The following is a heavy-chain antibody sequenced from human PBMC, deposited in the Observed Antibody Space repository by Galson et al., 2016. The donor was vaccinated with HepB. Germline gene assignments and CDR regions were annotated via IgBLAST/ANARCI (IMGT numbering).Heavy chain of an antibody. CDR2: IYWDGDE. D-gene: IGHD1-26*01. J-gene: IGHJ4*02. Sequence: PALVKPTQTLTLTCIFSGFSLSTTRVGVGWMRQPPGETLEWLAHIYWDGDERYSPSLKSRLTITKDTSKNRVVLTMTNMDPVDTATYYCVHIVHSGSYYYFAYWGQGTLVTVSS. CDR1: GFSLSTTRVG. V-gene: IGHV2-5*02. CDR3: VHIVHSGSYYYFAY.